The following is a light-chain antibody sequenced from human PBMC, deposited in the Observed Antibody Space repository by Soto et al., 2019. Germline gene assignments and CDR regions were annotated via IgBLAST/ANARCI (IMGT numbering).Light chain of an antibody. J-gene: IGLJ1*01. V-gene: IGLV2-14*01. Sequence: QSALTQPASVSGPPGQSITISCTGTSSDVGGYNYVSWYQQHPGKAPKLMIYEVSNRPSGVSNRFSGSKSANTASLTISGLQAEDEADYFCSSYGSTSTRYVFGTGTKVTVL. CDR2: EVS. CDR3: SSYGSTSTRYV. CDR1: SSDVGGYNY.